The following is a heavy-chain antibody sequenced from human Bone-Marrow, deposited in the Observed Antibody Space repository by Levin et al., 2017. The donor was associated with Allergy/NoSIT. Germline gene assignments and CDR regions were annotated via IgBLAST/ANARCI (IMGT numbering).Heavy chain of an antibody. CDR1: GLTFSGFW. CDR2: INSDGSDT. V-gene: IGHV3-74*01. J-gene: IGHJ4*02. Sequence: GESLKISCAASGLTFSGFWMHWVRQVPGKGLVWVSHINSDGSDTNYADSVKGRFTFSRDNAKNTLYLQMNSLRVEDTALYYCARGSCSSTSCLDSWGQGTLVTVSS. CDR3: ARGSCSSTSCLDS. D-gene: IGHD2-2*01.